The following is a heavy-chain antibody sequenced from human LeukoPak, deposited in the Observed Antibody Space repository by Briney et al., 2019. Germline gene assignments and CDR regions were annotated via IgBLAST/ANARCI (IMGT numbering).Heavy chain of an antibody. D-gene: IGHD6-19*01. CDR3: ASDHSGWLGLGY. CDR1: NVSISSGSHY. Sequence: SETLSLTCSVSNVSISSGSHYWNWIRQPAGKGLEWIGRIYAGGRSNYNPSLRSRVTISVDTSKNQFSLRLSSVTATDTGVYYCASDHSGWLGLGYWGQGTLVSVSS. J-gene: IGHJ4*02. CDR2: IYAGGRS. V-gene: IGHV4-61*02.